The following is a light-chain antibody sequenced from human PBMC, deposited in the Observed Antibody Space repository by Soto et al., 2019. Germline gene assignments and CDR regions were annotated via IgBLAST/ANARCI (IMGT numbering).Light chain of an antibody. CDR3: QQYNNWPPWT. J-gene: IGKJ1*01. CDR2: GAS. V-gene: IGKV3-15*01. Sequence: EIVMTQSPATLSVSPGERATLSCRASQSVSSNLAWYQQKPGQAPRLLIYGASTRATGIPVRFSGSGSGTGFTLTISSLQSEDFAVYYCQQYNNWPPWTFGRGTKVEIK. CDR1: QSVSSN.